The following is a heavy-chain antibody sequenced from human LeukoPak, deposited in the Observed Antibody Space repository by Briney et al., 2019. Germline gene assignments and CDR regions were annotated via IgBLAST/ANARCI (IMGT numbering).Heavy chain of an antibody. J-gene: IGHJ4*02. CDR1: GGSLSSTSSY. Sequence: PSETLSLTCTVSGGSLSSTSSYWGWIRQPPGKGLEWIGYIHYGGNTNYNPSLKSRVTIPFDTSKNQFSLNLISATAADTAVYYCARLPGGYWGQGTLVIVSS. CDR3: ARLPGGY. CDR2: IHYGGNT. D-gene: IGHD1-26*01. V-gene: IGHV4-39*01.